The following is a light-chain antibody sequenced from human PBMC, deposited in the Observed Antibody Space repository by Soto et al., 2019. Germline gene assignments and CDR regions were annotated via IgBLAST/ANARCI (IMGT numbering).Light chain of an antibody. CDR1: QSVGSAY. Sequence: EMVMTQSPATLSVSPGERATLSCRASQSVGSAYLAWYQQQPGQAPRLLIYGASTRATAVPDRFSGSGSGTDFTLTITSLQSDDFAVYFCQQYSDWPITFGQGTRLEIK. V-gene: IGKV3-15*01. CDR3: QQYSDWPIT. CDR2: GAS. J-gene: IGKJ5*01.